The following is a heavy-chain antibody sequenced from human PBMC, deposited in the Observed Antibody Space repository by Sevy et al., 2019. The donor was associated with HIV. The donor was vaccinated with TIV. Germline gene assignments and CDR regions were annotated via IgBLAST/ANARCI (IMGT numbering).Heavy chain of an antibody. CDR2: IRYDGSNK. Sequence: GGSLRLSCIASGFTLSSYGMHWVRQAPGKGLEWVAVIRYDGSNKYYAYSVKGRFTISRDNSKNTLYLQMNSLRAEDTAVYYCARDRLGITISAEWGGGMDVWGQGTTVTVSS. CDR1: GFTLSSYG. D-gene: IGHD3-3*01. V-gene: IGHV3-33*01. J-gene: IGHJ6*02. CDR3: ARDRLGITISAEWGGGMDV.